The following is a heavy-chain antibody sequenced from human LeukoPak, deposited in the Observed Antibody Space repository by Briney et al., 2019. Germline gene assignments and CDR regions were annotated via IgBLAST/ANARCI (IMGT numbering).Heavy chain of an antibody. CDR2: IRNKANSYTT. CDR3: AREWDSGSYNLGYFDY. CDR1: GFTFSDHY. Sequence: QTGGSLRLSCAASGFTFSDHYMDWVRQAPGKGLEWVGRIRNKANSYTTEYAASVKGRFTISRDDSKNSLYLQMNSLKCEDTAVYYCAREWDSGSYNLGYFDYWGQGTLVTVSS. J-gene: IGHJ4*02. D-gene: IGHD1-26*01. V-gene: IGHV3-72*01.